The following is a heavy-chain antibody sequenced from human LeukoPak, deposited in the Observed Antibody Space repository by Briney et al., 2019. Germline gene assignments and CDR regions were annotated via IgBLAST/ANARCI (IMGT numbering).Heavy chain of an antibody. J-gene: IGHJ4*02. CDR2: INQDGSEK. CDR3: ARRDGYNTFYFEY. Sequence: GGSLRLSCAASGFTFNIYWMSGVRQAPGKGLEWVANINQDGSEKYYVDSVKGRFTISRDNAMNSLYLQMNSLRGEDTAVYYCARRDGYNTFYFEYWGQGTLVTVSS. CDR1: GFTFNIYW. D-gene: IGHD5-24*01. V-gene: IGHV3-7*01.